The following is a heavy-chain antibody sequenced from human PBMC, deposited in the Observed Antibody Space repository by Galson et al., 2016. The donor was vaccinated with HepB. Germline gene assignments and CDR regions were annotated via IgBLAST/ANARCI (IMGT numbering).Heavy chain of an antibody. CDR3: AKDPRVLLWFGELLL. J-gene: IGHJ4*02. D-gene: IGHD3-10*01. CDR2: ISGGGGST. CDR1: GFAFRTYS. V-gene: IGHV3-23*01. Sequence: SLRLSCAASGFAFRTYSMNWVRQAPGKGLECVSSISGGGGSTYYADSVKGRFTISRDNSKNTVYLQLNSLRAEDTAVYYCAKDPRVLLWFGELLLWGQGTLVTVSS.